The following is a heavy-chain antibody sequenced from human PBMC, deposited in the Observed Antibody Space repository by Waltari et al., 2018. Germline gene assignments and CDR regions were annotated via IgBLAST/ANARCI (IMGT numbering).Heavy chain of an antibody. CDR3: ARGLNDFWSGPDY. V-gene: IGHV1-2*02. CDR1: GYTFTGHY. CDR2: INPNSGGT. Sequence: QVQLVQAGAEVKTPGASVKVSCKASGYTFTGHYMHWVRQAPGQGLEWMGWINPNSGGTNYAQKFQGRVTMTRDTSISTAYMELSRLRSDDTAVYYCARGLNDFWSGPDYWGQGTLVTVSS. D-gene: IGHD3-3*01. J-gene: IGHJ4*02.